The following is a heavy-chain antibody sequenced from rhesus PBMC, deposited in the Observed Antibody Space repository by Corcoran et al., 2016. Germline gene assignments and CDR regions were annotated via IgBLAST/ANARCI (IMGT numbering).Heavy chain of an antibody. Sequence: EVQLVESGGGLVQTVGSLRLSCAAYGCTFGDSGMPRVRQAPEKRRRLVSSISYTGKTVYYAEAVKGRFTVSRDNARNSLSLQMSSLRAEDTAVYYCTRGRGYSYSLFDYWGQGVLVTVSS. V-gene: IGHV3-183*02. J-gene: IGHJ4*01. CDR2: ISYTGKTV. CDR3: TRGRGYSYSLFDY. D-gene: IGHD5-12*01. CDR1: GCTFGDSG.